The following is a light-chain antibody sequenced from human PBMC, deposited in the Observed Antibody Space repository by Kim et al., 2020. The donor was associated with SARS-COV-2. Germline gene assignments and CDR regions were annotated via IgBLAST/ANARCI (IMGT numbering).Light chain of an antibody. CDR3: QQYSSSPSIT. Sequence: PGERATLSCRASQSVSGIYLAWYQQKPGQAPRLLIYGTSSRATDIPDRFSASGSGTDFTLTISRLEPEDFAVYYCQQYSSSPSITFGRGTRLEIK. J-gene: IGKJ5*01. CDR1: QSVSGIY. V-gene: IGKV3-20*01. CDR2: GTS.